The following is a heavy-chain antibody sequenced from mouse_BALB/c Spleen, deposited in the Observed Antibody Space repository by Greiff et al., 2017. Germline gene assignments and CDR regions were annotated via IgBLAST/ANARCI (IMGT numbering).Heavy chain of an antibody. Sequence: QVHVKQPGSVLVRPGASVKLSCKASGYTFTSSWMHWAKQRPGQGLEWIGEIHPNSGNTNYNEKFKDKATLTADKSSSTAYMQLSSLTSEDSAVYYCARMGYRYDVDYAMDYWGQGTSVTVSS. J-gene: IGHJ4*01. CDR3: ARMGYRYDVDYAMDY. CDR2: IHPNSGNT. V-gene: IGHV1S130*01. CDR1: GYTFTSSW. D-gene: IGHD2-14*01.